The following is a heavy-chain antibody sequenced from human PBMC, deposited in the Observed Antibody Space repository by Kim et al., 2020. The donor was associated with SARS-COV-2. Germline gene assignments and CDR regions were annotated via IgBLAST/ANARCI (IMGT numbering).Heavy chain of an antibody. CDR1: GFTFGDYY. V-gene: IGHV3-11*05. CDR2: ISSSSRYS. Sequence: GGSLRLSCVASGFTFGDYYMSWIRQAPGKGLEWVSYISSSSRYSNYSDSVKGRFTTPRDNAKNSVYLEMKSLRAEDTAIYYCARDDRFYHDNRGSLDYWCKGTLVTVSS. D-gene: IGHD3-22*01. J-gene: IGHJ4*02. CDR3: ARDDRFYHDNRGSLDY.